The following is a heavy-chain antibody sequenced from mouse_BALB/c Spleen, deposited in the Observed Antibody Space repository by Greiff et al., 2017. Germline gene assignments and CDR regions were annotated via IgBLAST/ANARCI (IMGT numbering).Heavy chain of an antibody. J-gene: IGHJ3*01. CDR1: GYTFTSYY. Sequence: QVQLKESGAELVKPGASVKLSCKASGYTFTSYYMYWVKQRPGQGLEWIGEINPSNGGTNFNEKFKSKATLTVDKSSSTAYMQLSSLTSEDSAVYYCTREGNYGWFAYWGQGTLVTVSA. CDR2: INPSNGGT. CDR3: TREGNYGWFAY. D-gene: IGHD2-1*01. V-gene: IGHV1S81*02.